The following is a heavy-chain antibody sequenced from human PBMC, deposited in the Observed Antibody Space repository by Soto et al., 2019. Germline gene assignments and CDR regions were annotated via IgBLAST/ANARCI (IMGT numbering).Heavy chain of an antibody. Sequence: GGSLRLSCAVSGVTFRDYWMHWVRQVPGKGLLWVSRIGPDGTPTKYADSVKGRFTISRSNPENTLYLQMNSLRAEDTGVYYCVREGIAVLGSIRWFDPWGQGTLVTVSS. CDR2: IGPDGTPT. CDR1: GVTFRDYW. V-gene: IGHV3-74*01. CDR3: VREGIAVLGSIRWFDP. J-gene: IGHJ5*02. D-gene: IGHD6-19*01.